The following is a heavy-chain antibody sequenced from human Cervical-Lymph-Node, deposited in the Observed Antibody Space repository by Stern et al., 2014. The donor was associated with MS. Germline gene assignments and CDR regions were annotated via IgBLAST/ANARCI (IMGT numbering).Heavy chain of an antibody. J-gene: IGHJ4*02. Sequence: DQLVESGAEVKTPGASVKVSCKTSGYTFTTYDINWVRQAPSQGLECMGWMNPNSGNTGYAQKFQGRVTMTSDTSISTAYMELSNLRSEDSAMYYCARTMVRGRTPIDYWGQGTLVTVSS. CDR3: ARTMVRGRTPIDY. CDR2: MNPNSGNT. V-gene: IGHV1-8*01. CDR1: GYTFTTYD. D-gene: IGHD3-10*01.